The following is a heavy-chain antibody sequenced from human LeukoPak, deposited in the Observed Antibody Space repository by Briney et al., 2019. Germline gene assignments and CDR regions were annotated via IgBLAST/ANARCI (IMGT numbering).Heavy chain of an antibody. CDR3: AKNEEDMTTVYYFDY. V-gene: IGHV3-30*18. J-gene: IGHJ4*02. Sequence: GRSLRLSCAASGFTFSSHGMHWVRQAPGKGLEWVAVISYDGSNKYYADSVKGRFTISRDNSKNTLYLQMNSLRAEDTAVYYCAKNEEDMTTVYYFDYWGQGTLVTVSS. CDR2: ISYDGSNK. CDR1: GFTFSSHG. D-gene: IGHD4-17*01.